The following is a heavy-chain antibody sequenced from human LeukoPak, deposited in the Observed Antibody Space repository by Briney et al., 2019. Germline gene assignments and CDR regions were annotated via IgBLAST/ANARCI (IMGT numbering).Heavy chain of an antibody. V-gene: IGHV4-39*01. CDR3: ARPFRTGYSYAAGALDI. CDR2: IYYSGST. Sequence: SETLSLTCTVSGGSISSSSYYWGWIRQPPGKGLEWIGSIYYSGSTYYNPSLKSRVTISVDTSKNQFSLKLSSVTAADTAVYYCARPFRTGYSYAAGALDIWGQGTMVTLSS. CDR1: GGSISSSSYY. J-gene: IGHJ3*02. D-gene: IGHD5-18*01.